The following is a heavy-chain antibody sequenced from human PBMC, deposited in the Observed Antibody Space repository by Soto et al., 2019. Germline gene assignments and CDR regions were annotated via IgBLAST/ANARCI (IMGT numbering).Heavy chain of an antibody. D-gene: IGHD5-12*01. Sequence: SETLSLTCAVYGESFSGNYWSWIRQHPGKGLEWVGYSYYTGSSYYNPSLKSRVTISVDASKNRLSLRLASVTAADTAVYYCARDLRGYSRYDYLDYWGQGIPVTVSS. V-gene: IGHV4-31*11. CDR2: SYYTGSS. CDR3: ARDLRGYSRYDYLDY. J-gene: IGHJ4*02. CDR1: GESFSGNY.